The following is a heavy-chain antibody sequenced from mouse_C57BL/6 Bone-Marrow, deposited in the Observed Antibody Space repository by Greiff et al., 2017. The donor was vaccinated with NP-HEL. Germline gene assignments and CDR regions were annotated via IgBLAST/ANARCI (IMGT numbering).Heavy chain of an antibody. CDR2: ISSGGDYI. CDR3: TRGGSSYGYFDG. V-gene: IGHV5-9-1*02. D-gene: IGHD1-1*01. CDR1: GFTFSSYA. Sequence: DVMLVESGEGLVKPGGSLKLSCAASGFTFSSYAMSWVRQTPEKRLEWVAYISSGGDYIYYADTVKGRFTISRDNARNTLYLQMSSLKSEDTAMYDCTRGGSSYGYFDGWGTGTTVTVSS. J-gene: IGHJ1*03.